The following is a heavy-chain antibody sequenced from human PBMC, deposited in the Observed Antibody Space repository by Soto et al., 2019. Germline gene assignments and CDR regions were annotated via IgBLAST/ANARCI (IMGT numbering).Heavy chain of an antibody. V-gene: IGHV3-21*01. CDR3: ARLSSGYDFIDY. Sequence: PGGSLRLSCAASGFTFSSYWMNWVRQAPGKGLEWVSSISSSSSYIYYADSVKGRFTISRDNAKNSLYLQMNSLRAEDTAVYYCARLSSGYDFIDYWGQGTLVTVSS. D-gene: IGHD5-12*01. CDR2: ISSSSSYI. CDR1: GFTFSSYW. J-gene: IGHJ4*02.